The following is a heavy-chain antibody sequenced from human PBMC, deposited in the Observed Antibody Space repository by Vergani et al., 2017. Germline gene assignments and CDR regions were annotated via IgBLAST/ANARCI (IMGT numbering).Heavy chain of an antibody. D-gene: IGHD6-6*01. CDR2: ISGSGGST. V-gene: IGHV3-23*01. CDR3: AKGGRGGKLVPDSD. J-gene: IGHJ4*02. Sequence: EVQLLESGGGLVQPGGSLRLSCAASGFTFSSYAMSWVRQAPGKGLEWVSAISGSGGSTYYADSVKGRFTISRDNSKNTLYLQMNSLRAEDTPVYYCAKGGRGGKLVPDSDWGQGTLVTVSS. CDR1: GFTFSSYA.